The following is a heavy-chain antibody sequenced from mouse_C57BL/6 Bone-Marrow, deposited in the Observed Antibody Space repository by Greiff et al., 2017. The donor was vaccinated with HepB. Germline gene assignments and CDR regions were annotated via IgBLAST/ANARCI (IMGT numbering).Heavy chain of an antibody. CDR1: GFTFSDYG. CDR2: ISSGSSTI. D-gene: IGHD1-1*01. Sequence: EVNVVESGGGLVKPGGSLKLSCAASGFTFSDYGMHWVRQAPEKGLEWVAYISSGSSTIYYADTVKGRFTISRDNAKNTLFLQMTSLRSEDTAMYYCARRDYCYGSDWYFDVWGTGTTVTVSS. CDR3: ARRDYCYGSDWYFDV. J-gene: IGHJ1*03. V-gene: IGHV5-17*01.